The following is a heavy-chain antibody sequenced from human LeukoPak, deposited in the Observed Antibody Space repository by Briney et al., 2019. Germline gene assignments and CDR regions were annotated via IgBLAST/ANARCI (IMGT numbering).Heavy chain of an antibody. D-gene: IGHD6-19*01. V-gene: IGHV1-69*05. CDR1: GGTFSSYA. CDR2: IIPIFGTA. CDR3: AGREDSSGWYVLDY. J-gene: IGHJ4*02. Sequence: GASVKVSCKDSGGTFSSYAMSWVRQAPGQGLEWTGGIIPIFGTANYAQKFQGRVTITTDESTSTAYMELSSLRSEDTAVYYCAGREDSSGWYVLDYWGQGTLVTVSS.